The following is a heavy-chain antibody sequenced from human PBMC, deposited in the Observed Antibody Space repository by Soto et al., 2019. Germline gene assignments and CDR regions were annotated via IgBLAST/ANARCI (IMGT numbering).Heavy chain of an antibody. CDR2: ISGSGGST. J-gene: IGHJ4*02. CDR1: GFTVGSDA. Sequence: LRLSCASYGFTVGSDARCWVRQAPWKGLEWVSAISGSGGSTYYADSVKGRFTISRDNSKNTLYLQMNSLRAEDTAVYYCAKEWSYRSGWYHVDYWGQGTLVTVSP. D-gene: IGHD6-19*01. V-gene: IGHV3-23*01. CDR3: AKEWSYRSGWYHVDY.